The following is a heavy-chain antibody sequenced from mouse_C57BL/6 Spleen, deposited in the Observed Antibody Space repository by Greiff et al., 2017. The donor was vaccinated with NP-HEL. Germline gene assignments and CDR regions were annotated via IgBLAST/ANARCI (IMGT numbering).Heavy chain of an antibody. CDR3: AGGGVFITTVVVPDY. J-gene: IGHJ2*01. CDR2: IDPNSGGT. V-gene: IGHV1-72*01. Sequence: QVQLQQPGAELVKPGASVKLSCKASGYTFTSYWMHWVKQRPGRGLEWIGRIDPNSGGTKYNEKFKSKATLTVDKPSSTAYMQLSSLTSEDSAVYYCAGGGVFITTVVVPDYWGQGTTLTVSS. D-gene: IGHD1-1*01. CDR1: GYTFTSYW.